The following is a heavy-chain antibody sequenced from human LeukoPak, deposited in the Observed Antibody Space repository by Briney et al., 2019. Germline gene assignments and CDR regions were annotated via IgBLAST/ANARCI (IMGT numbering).Heavy chain of an antibody. V-gene: IGHV4-61*02. J-gene: IGHJ4*02. D-gene: IGHD3-22*01. Sequence: SETLSFTCTVAGVSISTGSYYWSWIRQPAGKGLEWIGRIYTTGSTNYNPSLKSRVAISVDTAKNQFSLKLSSVTAADTAVYYCARDGYYYSSGYREYWGQGTLVTVSS. CDR1: GVSISTGSYY. CDR2: IYTTGST. CDR3: ARDGYYYSSGYREY.